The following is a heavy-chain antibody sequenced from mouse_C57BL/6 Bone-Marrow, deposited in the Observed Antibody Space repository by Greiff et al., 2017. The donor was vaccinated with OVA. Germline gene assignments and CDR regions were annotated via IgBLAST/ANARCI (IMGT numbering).Heavy chain of an antibody. D-gene: IGHD1-1*01. CDR3: ARGGATVVAYLYYFDY. J-gene: IGHJ2*01. CDR2: INPSNGGT. Sequence: QLPGTELVKPGASVKLSCKASGYTFTSYWMHWVKQRPGQGLEWIGNINPSNGGTNYNEKFKSKATLTVDKSSSTAYMQLSSLTSEDSAVYYCARGGATVVAYLYYFDYWGQGTTLTVSS. CDR1: GYTFTSYW. V-gene: IGHV1-53*01.